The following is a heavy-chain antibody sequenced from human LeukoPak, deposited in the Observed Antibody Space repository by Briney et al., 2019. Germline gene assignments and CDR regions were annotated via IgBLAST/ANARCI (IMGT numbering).Heavy chain of an antibody. Sequence: ASVKASCKASGYTFISSEISWVRQAPGQGLEWIGWISPYSGRTTYGHKFQGRVTLTTDRPTSTAHMELRSLRSDDTAVYYCARQNHPMGYSYKYYMDVWGKGTTVTVSS. CDR2: ISPYSGRT. CDR1: GYTFISSE. J-gene: IGHJ6*03. D-gene: IGHD5-12*01. CDR3: ARQNHPMGYSYKYYMDV. V-gene: IGHV1-18*01.